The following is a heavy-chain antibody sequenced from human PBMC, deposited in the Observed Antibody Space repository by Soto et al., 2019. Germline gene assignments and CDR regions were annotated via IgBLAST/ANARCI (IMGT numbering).Heavy chain of an antibody. CDR3: ARDRPWTIYNSDYYNYGMDV. CDR1: GGSVSSGDFY. Sequence: SETLSLTCTVSGGSVSSGDFYWSWIRQPPGKGLEWIGYIYYNGSTNYNPSLKSRVTISSDTSKNQFSLRLFSVTAADTAVYYCARDRPWTIYNSDYYNYGMDVWGQGTTVTVSS. J-gene: IGHJ6*02. V-gene: IGHV4-61*08. CDR2: IYYNGST. D-gene: IGHD6-19*01.